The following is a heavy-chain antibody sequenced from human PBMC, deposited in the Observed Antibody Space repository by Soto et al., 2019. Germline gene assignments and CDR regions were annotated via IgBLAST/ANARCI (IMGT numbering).Heavy chain of an antibody. J-gene: IGHJ5*02. CDR2: IKQDGSEK. D-gene: IGHD3-16*01. Sequence: GGSLRLSCAASGFTFSSYWMSWVRQAPGKGLEWVANIKQDGSEKYYVDSVKGRFTISRDNAKKSLYLQMNSLRAEDTAVYYCARDPPLGRGGIIFGGHGFDPWGQGTLVTVSS. V-gene: IGHV3-7*01. CDR1: GFTFSSYW. CDR3: ARDPPLGRGGIIFGGHGFDP.